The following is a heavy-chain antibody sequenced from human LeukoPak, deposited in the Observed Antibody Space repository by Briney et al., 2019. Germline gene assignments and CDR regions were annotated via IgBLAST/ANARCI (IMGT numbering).Heavy chain of an antibody. Sequence: GGSLGLSCAASGFTFSSYSMNWVRQAPGKGLEWVSSISSSSSYIYYADSVKGRFTISRDNAKNSLYLQMNSLRAEDTAVYYCARLGLGIGAFDIWGQGTMVTVSS. CDR1: GFTFSSYS. V-gene: IGHV3-21*01. CDR2: ISSSSSYI. J-gene: IGHJ3*02. CDR3: ARLGLGIGAFDI. D-gene: IGHD7-27*01.